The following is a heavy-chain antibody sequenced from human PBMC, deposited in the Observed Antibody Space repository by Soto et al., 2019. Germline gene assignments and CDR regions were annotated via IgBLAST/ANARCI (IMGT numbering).Heavy chain of an antibody. CDR1: GFTFSNAW. J-gene: IGHJ6*02. CDR3: TTDRGSYRNYYYYGMDV. V-gene: IGHV3-15*01. D-gene: IGHD1-26*01. Sequence: GGSLRLSCAASGFTFSNAWMSWVRQAPGKGLEWVGRIKSKTDGGTTDYAAPVKGRFTISRDDSKNTLYLQMNSLKTEDTAVYYCTTDRGSYRNYYYYGMDVWGQGTTVTVS. CDR2: IKSKTDGGTT.